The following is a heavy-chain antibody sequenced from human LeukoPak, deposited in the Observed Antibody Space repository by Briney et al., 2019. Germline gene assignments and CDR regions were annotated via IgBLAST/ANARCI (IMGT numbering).Heavy chain of an antibody. CDR3: ARFRSSSWYNPGYYYYYMDV. D-gene: IGHD6-13*01. J-gene: IGHJ6*03. CDR2: MFYSGTT. V-gene: IGHV4-59*12. Sequence: PSETLSLTCTVSGVSITTYYWNWVRQPPGKGLEWIGHMFYSGTTSYNPSLKSRVAISVDTFKSRVSLKLSSVTAADTAVYYCARFRSSSWYNPGYYYYYMDVWGKGTTVTVSS. CDR1: GVSITTYY.